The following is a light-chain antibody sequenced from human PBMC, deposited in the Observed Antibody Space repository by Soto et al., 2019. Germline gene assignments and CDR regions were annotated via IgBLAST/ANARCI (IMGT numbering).Light chain of an antibody. Sequence: QSVLTQPAFVSGSPGQSITISCPGTSSDVGGYNYVSWYQHHPGKAPKLIIYDVTNRPSGVSNPFSGSKSGNTASLTISGLQPEDEADYYCSSYTTSNTRQIVFGTGTKVTVL. CDR3: SSYTTSNTRQIV. CDR2: DVT. CDR1: SSDVGGYNY. J-gene: IGLJ1*01. V-gene: IGLV2-14*03.